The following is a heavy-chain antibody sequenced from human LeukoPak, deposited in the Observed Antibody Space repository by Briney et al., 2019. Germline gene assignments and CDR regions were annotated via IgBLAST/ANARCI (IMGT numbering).Heavy chain of an antibody. CDR1: GFTFSSYA. CDR2: ISYDGSNK. Sequence: GGPLRLSCAASGFTFSSYAMHWVRQAPGKGLEWVAVISYDGSNKYYADSVKGRFTISRDNSKNTLYLQMNSLRAEDTAVYYCARDGVELAFDYWGQGTLVTVSS. D-gene: IGHD6-6*01. V-gene: IGHV3-30-3*01. CDR3: ARDGVELAFDY. J-gene: IGHJ4*02.